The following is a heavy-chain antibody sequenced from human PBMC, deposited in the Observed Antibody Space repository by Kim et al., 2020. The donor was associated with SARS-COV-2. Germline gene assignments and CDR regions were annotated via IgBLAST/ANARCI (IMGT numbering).Heavy chain of an antibody. CDR3: AKLYQQLAPPDVDY. D-gene: IGHD6-13*01. Sequence: ADSVEGRFTNSRDNSKNALYLQMNSLRTEDTALYYCAKLYQQLAPPDVDYWGQGTLVTVSS. V-gene: IGHV3-43*01. J-gene: IGHJ4*02.